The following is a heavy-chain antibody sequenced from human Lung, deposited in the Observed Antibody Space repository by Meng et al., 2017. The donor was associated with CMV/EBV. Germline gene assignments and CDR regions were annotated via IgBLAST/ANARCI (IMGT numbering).Heavy chain of an antibody. D-gene: IGHD2-21*01. CDR1: GFTFSDYG. J-gene: IGHJ3*02. CDR3: AKDGGGNWWNTFHI. CDR2: IRNDETNK. V-gene: IGHV3-30*02. Sequence: LTXXGSGFTFSDYGMHWVRQAPGKGLEWVTFIRNDETNKYYADSVKGRFTISRDNSKNTLHLEMNSLRPEDTAVYYCAKDGGGNWWNTFHIRGQGTXVTVSS.